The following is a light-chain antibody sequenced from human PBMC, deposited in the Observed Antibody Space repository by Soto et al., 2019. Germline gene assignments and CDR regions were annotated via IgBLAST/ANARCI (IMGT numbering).Light chain of an antibody. J-gene: IGKJ5*01. Sequence: RVRKKSPAALALSPGERATLFXRAGVNVAGYLGWYQQKPGXTPRXXXYDXSNSASGSPASLSGSGSGTDHTRTISRQEHDDSVGYYWQQRSKGTRTFGQGTRLEIK. CDR2: DXS. CDR1: VNVAGY. V-gene: IGKV3-11*01. CDR3: QQRSKGTRT.